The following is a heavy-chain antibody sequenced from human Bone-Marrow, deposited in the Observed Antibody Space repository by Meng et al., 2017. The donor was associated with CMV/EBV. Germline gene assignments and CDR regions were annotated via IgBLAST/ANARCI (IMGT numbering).Heavy chain of an antibody. CDR1: GYTFTSYD. Sequence: ASVKVSCKASGYTFTSYDIHWVRQATGQGLEWMGWMNPNSGNTGYAQKFQGRVTITRNTSISTAYMELSSLRSEDTAVYYCARALSKYYYYSMDVWGQGTTVTVSS. V-gene: IGHV1-8*03. D-gene: IGHD3-16*01. CDR3: ARALSKYYYYSMDV. CDR2: MNPNSGNT. J-gene: IGHJ6*02.